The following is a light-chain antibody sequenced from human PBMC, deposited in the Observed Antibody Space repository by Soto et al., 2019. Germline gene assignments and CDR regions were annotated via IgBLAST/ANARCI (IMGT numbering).Light chain of an antibody. CDR1: QSTSSW. J-gene: IGKJ3*01. CDR2: KAS. CDR3: QQSFT. Sequence: DIQMTQSPSTLSASVGDRVTITCRASQSTSSWLAWYQQKPGKAPKLLIYKASSLESGVPSRFSGSGSGTEFTLTISSLQPDDFATYYRQQSFTFGPGTKVDIK. V-gene: IGKV1-5*03.